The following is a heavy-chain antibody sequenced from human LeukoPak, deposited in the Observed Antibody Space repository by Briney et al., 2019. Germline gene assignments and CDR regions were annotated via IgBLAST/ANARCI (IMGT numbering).Heavy chain of an antibody. V-gene: IGHV3-48*03. Sequence: PGGSLRLSCAASGFTFSSYEMNWVRQAPGKGLEWVSYISSGGSSIYYADSVKGRFTVSRDNSKNTLYLQMNSLRAEDTAVYYCAKRQPGHIDYWGQGTLVIVFS. CDR2: ISSGGSSI. CDR1: GFTFSSYE. CDR3: AKRQPGHIDY. D-gene: IGHD6-13*01. J-gene: IGHJ4*02.